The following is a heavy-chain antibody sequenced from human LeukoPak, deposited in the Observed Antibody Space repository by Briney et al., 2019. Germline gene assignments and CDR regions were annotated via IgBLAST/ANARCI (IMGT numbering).Heavy chain of an antibody. CDR3: AKSLSLTVRGVPLADS. Sequence: PGGSLRLSCAASGFTFHNYGMHWVRQAPGKGLEWVAVISYDGNNKYYADSVKGRFTISRDDSKDTLDLQMNSLSSEDTAVYYCAKSLSLTVRGVPLADSWGQGTLVTVSS. J-gene: IGHJ4*02. CDR1: GFTFHNYG. CDR2: ISYDGNNK. V-gene: IGHV3-30*18. D-gene: IGHD3-10*01.